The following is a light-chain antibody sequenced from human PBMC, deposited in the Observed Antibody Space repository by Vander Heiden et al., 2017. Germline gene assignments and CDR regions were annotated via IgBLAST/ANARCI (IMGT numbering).Light chain of an antibody. CDR2: EVS. Sequence: QSALTQPASVSGSPGQAITISCTGTGSDVGSYNLVSWYQQYPGKAPQLMIYEVSKRPSGVSNGFSGSKSGNTASLTISGLQPEDDADDYCCSYAGTRRVFGGGTKLAVL. CDR3: CSYAGTRRV. J-gene: IGLJ2*01. V-gene: IGLV2-23*02. CDR1: GSDVGSYNL.